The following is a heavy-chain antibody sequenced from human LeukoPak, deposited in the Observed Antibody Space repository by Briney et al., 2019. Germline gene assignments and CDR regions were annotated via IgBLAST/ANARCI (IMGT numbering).Heavy chain of an antibody. J-gene: IGHJ4*02. Sequence: SETLSLTCTVSGGSISSSSYYWGWIRQPPGKGLEWIGSIYYSGSTYYNPSLKSRVTISVDTSKNQFSLKLSSVTAADTAVYYCASLTVTSEGYWGQGTLVTVSS. CDR1: GGSISSSSYY. CDR2: IYYSGST. CDR3: ASLTVTSEGY. V-gene: IGHV4-39*01. D-gene: IGHD4-11*01.